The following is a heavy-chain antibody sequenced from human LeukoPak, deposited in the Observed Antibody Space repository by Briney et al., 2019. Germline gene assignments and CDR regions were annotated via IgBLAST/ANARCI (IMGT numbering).Heavy chain of an antibody. CDR2: ISAYNGNT. CDR1: GYTFTSYG. CDR3: ARDIGTTVVTKTRGFDY. J-gene: IGHJ4*02. Sequence: ASVKVSCKASGYTFTSYGISWVRQAPGQGLEWMGWISAYNGNTNYAQKLQGRVTMTKDIPTSSAYMELRSLRSDDTAVYYCARDIGTTVVTKTRGFDYWGQGTLVSVSS. D-gene: IGHD4-23*01. V-gene: IGHV1-18*01.